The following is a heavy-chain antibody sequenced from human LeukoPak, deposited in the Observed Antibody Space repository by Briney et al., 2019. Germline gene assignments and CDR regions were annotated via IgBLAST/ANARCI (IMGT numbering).Heavy chain of an antibody. J-gene: IGHJ4*02. V-gene: IGHV4-4*02. D-gene: IGHD6-13*01. Sequence: SGTLSLTCAVSGGSISSSNWWSWVRQPPGKGLEWIGEIYHSGSTNYNPSLKSRVTISVDKSKNQFSLKLSSVTAAVTAVCYCARGGGSSWYGLLDYWGQGTLVTVSS. CDR2: IYHSGST. CDR3: ARGGGSSWYGLLDY. CDR1: GGSISSSNW.